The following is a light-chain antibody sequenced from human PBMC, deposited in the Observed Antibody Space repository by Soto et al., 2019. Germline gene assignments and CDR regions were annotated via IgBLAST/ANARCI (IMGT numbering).Light chain of an antibody. CDR1: QSVSTN. CDR3: QQYDARPPNLS. Sequence: EIVMTQSPATLSVSPGERATLSCRASQSVSTNLAWYQQKPGQAPRLLIYAASVRATGIPARFSGSGSGTELTLTISSLQSEDFAVYYCQQYDARPPNLSFGGGTKVEIK. J-gene: IGKJ4*01. CDR2: AAS. V-gene: IGKV3-15*01.